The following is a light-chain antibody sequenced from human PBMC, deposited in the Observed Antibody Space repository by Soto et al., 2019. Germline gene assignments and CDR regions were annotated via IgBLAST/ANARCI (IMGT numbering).Light chain of an antibody. CDR3: QQYGSSPTT. CDR2: GAS. CDR1: QSVSNNY. J-gene: IGKJ1*01. V-gene: IGKV3-20*01. Sequence: EIVLTQSPGTLSLSPGERATLSCRASQSVSNNYLAWYQQKPGQAPRLLIFGASIRATGIPDRFSGSGSGTDFTLTISRLEPEDFAVYYCQQYGSSPTTFGQGTKV.